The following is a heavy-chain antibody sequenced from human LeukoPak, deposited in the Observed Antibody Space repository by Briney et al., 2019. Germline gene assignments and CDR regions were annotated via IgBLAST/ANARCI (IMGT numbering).Heavy chain of an antibody. V-gene: IGHV3-74*01. CDR3: ASVRYCSRNSTGCYSWFDR. D-gene: IGHD2-2*02. Sequence: PGGSLRLSCVASGFTFSSYWMHWVRQAPGKGLVWVSRINDDGSRTNYADSVKGRFTISRDNAKNMLYLQMNSLRAEDTPVYYCASVRYCSRNSTGCYSWFDRWGEGSLVAVSS. J-gene: IGHJ5*02. CDR1: GFTFSSYW. CDR2: INDDGSRT.